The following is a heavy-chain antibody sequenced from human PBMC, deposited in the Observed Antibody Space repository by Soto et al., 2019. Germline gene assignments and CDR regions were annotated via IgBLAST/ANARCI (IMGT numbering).Heavy chain of an antibody. Sequence: SETLSLTCTVSGGSISSGDYYWSWIRQPPGKGLEWIGYIYYSGSTYYNKSLKSRVTISVDTSKNQFSLKLSSVTAADTAVNYCARVQTDYYDSSGYYYVGYYYYGMDVWGQGTTVTVSS. CDR3: ARVQTDYYDSSGYYYVGYYYYGMDV. CDR2: IYYSGST. V-gene: IGHV4-30-4*01. CDR1: GGSISSGDYY. J-gene: IGHJ6*02. D-gene: IGHD3-22*01.